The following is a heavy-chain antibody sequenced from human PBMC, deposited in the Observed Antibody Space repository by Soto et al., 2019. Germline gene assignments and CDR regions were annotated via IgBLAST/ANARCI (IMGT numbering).Heavy chain of an antibody. CDR3: ARVDCSSTSCYTSHYYYYGMDV. D-gene: IGHD2-2*02. Sequence: GASVKVSFNASGYTFTSYGISWVRQAPGQGLEWMGWISAYNGNTNYAQKLQGRVTMTTDTSTSTAYMELRSLRSDDTAVYYCARVDCSSTSCYTSHYYYYGMDVWGQGTTVTVS. CDR1: GYTFTSYG. J-gene: IGHJ6*02. CDR2: ISAYNGNT. V-gene: IGHV1-18*01.